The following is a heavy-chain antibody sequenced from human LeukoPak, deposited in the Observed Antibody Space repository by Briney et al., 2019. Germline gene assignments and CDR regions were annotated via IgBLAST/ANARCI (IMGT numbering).Heavy chain of an antibody. CDR2: MNPNSGNT. Sequence: GASVKVSCKASGYTFTRYDINWVRQATGQGLEWMGWMNPNSGNTGDAQKFQGRVTITRNTSISTASMELSSLRSEDTAVYYCARGPRGYDSYYMDVWGKGTTVTVSS. CDR3: ARGPRGYDSYYMDV. CDR1: GYTFTRYD. V-gene: IGHV1-8*02. D-gene: IGHD5-12*01. J-gene: IGHJ6*03.